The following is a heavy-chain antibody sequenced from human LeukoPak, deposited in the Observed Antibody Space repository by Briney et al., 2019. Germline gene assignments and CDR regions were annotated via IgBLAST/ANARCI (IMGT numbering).Heavy chain of an antibody. V-gene: IGHV3-48*01. Sequence: SGGSLRLSCAASGFTFSSYEMNWVRQAPGKGLEWVSYISSSISTIYYADSVKGRFTISRDNAKNSLYLQMNSLRAEDTAVYYCAKSVVTAIGAFDVWGQGTMVSVSS. J-gene: IGHJ3*01. CDR2: ISSSISTI. CDR3: AKSVVTAIGAFDV. D-gene: IGHD2-21*02. CDR1: GFTFSSYE.